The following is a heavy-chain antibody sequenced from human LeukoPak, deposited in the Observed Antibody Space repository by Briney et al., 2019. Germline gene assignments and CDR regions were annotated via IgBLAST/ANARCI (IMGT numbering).Heavy chain of an antibody. CDR2: ISSSGSTI. CDR3: AREKYYYDSSGYQDY. Sequence: GGSLRLSCAASGFTFSDYYMSWIRQAPGKGLEWVSYISSSGSTIYYAVSVKGRFTISRDNAKNSLYLQMNSLRAEDTAVYYCAREKYYYDSSGYQDYWGQGTLVTVSS. V-gene: IGHV3-11*04. J-gene: IGHJ4*02. CDR1: GFTFSDYY. D-gene: IGHD3-22*01.